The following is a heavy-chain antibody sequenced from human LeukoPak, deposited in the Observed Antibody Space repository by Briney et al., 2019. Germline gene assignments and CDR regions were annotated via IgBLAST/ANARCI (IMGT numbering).Heavy chain of an antibody. J-gene: IGHJ3*02. CDR3: ARGPYYYDSSGYSGAFDI. V-gene: IGHV1-46*01. CDR1: GYTFTSYY. CDR2: INPSGGST. Sequence: GASVKVSCKASGYTFTSYYMYWVRQAPGQGLEWMGIINPSGGSTSYAQKFQGRVTMTRDTSTSTVYMELSSLRSEDTAVYYCARGPYYYDSSGYSGAFDIWGQGTMVTVSS. D-gene: IGHD3-22*01.